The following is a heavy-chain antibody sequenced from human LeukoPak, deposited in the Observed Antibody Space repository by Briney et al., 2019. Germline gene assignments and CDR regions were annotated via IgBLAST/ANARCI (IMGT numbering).Heavy chain of an antibody. CDR1: GGSISSSSYY. CDR2: IYYSGST. Sequence: SETLSLTCTVSGGSISSSSYYWGWIRQPPGKGLEWIGTIYYSGSTFYNSSLNSRVTISVDTSKNQLSLKLSSVTAADTAVYYCARHKDYYFDYWGQGTLVTVSS. CDR3: ARHKDYYFDY. V-gene: IGHV4-39*01. J-gene: IGHJ4*02. D-gene: IGHD3/OR15-3a*01.